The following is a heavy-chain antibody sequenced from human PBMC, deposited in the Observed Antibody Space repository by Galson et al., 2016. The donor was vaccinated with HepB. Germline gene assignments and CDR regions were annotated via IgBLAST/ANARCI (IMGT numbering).Heavy chain of an antibody. CDR2: INHSGST. J-gene: IGHJ4*02. CDR1: GGSFSDCY. V-gene: IGHV4-34*01. CDR3: ATVPGWERGIYDH. Sequence: SETLSLTCAVYGGSFSDCYWSWIRQPPGKGLEWIGEINHSGSTYYNPSLKSRVTMSVDTSKNQFSLRLTSVTAADTAVYYCATVPGWERGIYDHWGQGTLVSVSS. D-gene: IGHD1-26*01.